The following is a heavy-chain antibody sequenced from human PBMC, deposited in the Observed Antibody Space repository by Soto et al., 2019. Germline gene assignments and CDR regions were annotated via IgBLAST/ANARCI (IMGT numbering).Heavy chain of an antibody. V-gene: IGHV4-39*01. J-gene: IGHJ3*02. CDR1: GGSISSSSYY. CDR3: ARTTAGGAFDI. CDR2: IYYSGST. Sequence: QLQLQESGPGLVKPSETLSLTCTVSGGSISSSSYYWGWIRQPPGKGLEWIGSIYYSGSTYYNPSLKSRVTISVDTSKNQFSLKLSSVTAADTAVYYCARTTAGGAFDIWGQGTMVTVSS. D-gene: IGHD4-17*01.